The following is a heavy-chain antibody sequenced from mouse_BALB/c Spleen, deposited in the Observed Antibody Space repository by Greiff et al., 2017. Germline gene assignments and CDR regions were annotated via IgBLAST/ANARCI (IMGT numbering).Heavy chain of an antibody. Sequence: QVQLQQPGAELVRPGASVKLSCKASGYTFTSYWINWVKQRPGQGLEWIGNIYPSDSYTNYNQKFKDKATLTVDKSSSTAYMQLSSPTSEDSAVYYCTRRNYYGYAMDYWGQGTSVTVSS. CDR2: IYPSDSYT. CDR3: TRRNYYGYAMDY. J-gene: IGHJ4*01. D-gene: IGHD1-1*01. V-gene: IGHV1-69*02. CDR1: GYTFTSYW.